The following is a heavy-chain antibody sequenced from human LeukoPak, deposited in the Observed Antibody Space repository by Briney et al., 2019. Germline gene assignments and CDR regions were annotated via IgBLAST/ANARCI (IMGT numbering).Heavy chain of an antibody. Sequence: GGSLRLSCAATGFSFSIYEMNWVRQAPGKGLVWVSRINSDGSSTSYADSVKGRFTISRDNAKNTLYLQMNSLRAEDTAVYYCARDGSLDYYDSSGYFDYWGQGTLVTVSS. J-gene: IGHJ4*02. CDR3: ARDGSLDYYDSSGYFDY. V-gene: IGHV3-74*01. CDR1: GFSFSIYE. CDR2: INSDGSST. D-gene: IGHD3-22*01.